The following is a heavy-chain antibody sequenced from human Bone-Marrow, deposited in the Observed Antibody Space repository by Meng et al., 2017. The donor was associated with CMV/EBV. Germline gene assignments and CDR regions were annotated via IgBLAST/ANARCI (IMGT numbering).Heavy chain of an antibody. V-gene: IGHV3-30*02. J-gene: IGHJ6*02. D-gene: IGHD6-13*01. CDR2: IRYDGSNK. Sequence: GESLKISCAASGFTFSSYGMHWVRQAPGKGLEWVAFIRYDGSNKYYADSVKGRFTISRDNSKNTLYLQMNSLRAEDTAVYYCAKDKGYSSSWYSGEGMDVWGQGTTVTVPS. CDR1: GFTFSSYG. CDR3: AKDKGYSSSWYSGEGMDV.